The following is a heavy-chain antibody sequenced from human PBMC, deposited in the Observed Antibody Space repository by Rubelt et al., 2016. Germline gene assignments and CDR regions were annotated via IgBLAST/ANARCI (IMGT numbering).Heavy chain of an antibody. V-gene: IGHV4-59*12. CDR1: GGSISSYY. CDR3: ARSVRTTVVSRFDY. Sequence: QAQLQESGPGLVKPSETLSLTCTVSGGSISSYYWSWIRQPPGKGLEWIGYIYYSGSTNYNPSLKSRVTRSVDTSKNQFSLKLSAVTAADTAVYYCARSVRTTVVSRFDYWGQGTLVTVSS. D-gene: IGHD4-23*01. J-gene: IGHJ4*02. CDR2: IYYSGST.